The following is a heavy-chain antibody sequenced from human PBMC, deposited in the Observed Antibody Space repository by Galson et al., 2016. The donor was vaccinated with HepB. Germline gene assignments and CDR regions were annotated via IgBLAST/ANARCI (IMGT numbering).Heavy chain of an antibody. D-gene: IGHD5-24*01. J-gene: IGHJ6*02. CDR2: ISGSDGST. Sequence: SLRLSCAASGFTFGDYAMSWVRQAPGKGLEWVSAISGSDGSTYYADSVKGRFTISRDNSKNTLYLQMNSLRAEDTAVYYCARDPMATRYYYYGLDVWGQGTTVTVSS. V-gene: IGHV3-23*01. CDR1: GFTFGDYA. CDR3: ARDPMATRYYYYGLDV.